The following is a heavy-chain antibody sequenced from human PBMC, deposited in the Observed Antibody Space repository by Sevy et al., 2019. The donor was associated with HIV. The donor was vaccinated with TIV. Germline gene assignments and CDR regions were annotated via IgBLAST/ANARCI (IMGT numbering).Heavy chain of an antibody. J-gene: IGHJ4*02. CDR2: IRSRSSYI. Sequence: GGSLRLSCAASGFTFSNYYMNWVRQAPGKGLEWVSSIRSRSSYISYSDSVKGRFTISRDNAKNSLYLQMNSLRADDTAVYFCAREGGCSSTACLLYFDCWGQGTTVTVSS. CDR3: AREGGCSSTACLLYFDC. V-gene: IGHV3-21*01. CDR1: GFTFSNYY. D-gene: IGHD2-2*01.